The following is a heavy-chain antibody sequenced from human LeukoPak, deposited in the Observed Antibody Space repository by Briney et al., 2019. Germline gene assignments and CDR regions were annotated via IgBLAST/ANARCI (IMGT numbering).Heavy chain of an antibody. D-gene: IGHD6-19*01. CDR1: GLTFRSYA. CDR3: AKRGSSGWSDLDY. J-gene: IGHJ4*02. V-gene: IGHV3-30-3*01. Sequence: GGSLRLSCAASGLTFRSYAMNWVRQAPGKGLEWVAVISYDGSNTYYADSVKGRFTVSRDNSKNTLSLQMNSLRAEDTAVYYCAKRGSSGWSDLDYWGQGTLVTVSS. CDR2: ISYDGSNT.